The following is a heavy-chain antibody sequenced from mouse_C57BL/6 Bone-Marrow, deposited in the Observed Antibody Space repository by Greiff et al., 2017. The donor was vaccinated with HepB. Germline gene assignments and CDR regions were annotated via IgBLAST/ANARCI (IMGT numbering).Heavy chain of an antibody. CDR2: IYPGDGDT. CDR1: GYAFSSSW. J-gene: IGHJ1*03. V-gene: IGHV1-82*01. CDR3: ARPYDYGDWYFDV. Sequence: QVQLQQSGPELVKPGASVKISCKASGYAFSSSWMNWVKQRPGKGLEWIGRIYPGDGDTNYIGKFKGKATLTADTSSSTAYMQLSSLTSEDSAVYCCARPYDYGDWYFDVWGTGTTVTVSS. D-gene: IGHD2-4*01.